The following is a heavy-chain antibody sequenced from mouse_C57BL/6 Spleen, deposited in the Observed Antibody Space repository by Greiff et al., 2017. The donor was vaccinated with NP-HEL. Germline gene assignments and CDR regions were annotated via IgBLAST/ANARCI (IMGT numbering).Heavy chain of an antibody. CDR3: AREETGTFDY. CDR1: GYTFTDYY. Sequence: EVQLQQSGPELVKPGASVKISCKASGYTFTDYYMNWVKQSHGKSLEWIGDINPNNGGTSYNQKFKGKATLTVDKSSSTAYMELRSLTSEDSAVYYCAREETGTFDYWGQGTTLTVSS. V-gene: IGHV1-26*01. J-gene: IGHJ2*01. D-gene: IGHD4-1*01. CDR2: INPNNGGT.